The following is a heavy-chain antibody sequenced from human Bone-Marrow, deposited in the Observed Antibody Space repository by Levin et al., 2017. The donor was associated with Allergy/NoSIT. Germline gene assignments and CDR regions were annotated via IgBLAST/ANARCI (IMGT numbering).Heavy chain of an antibody. V-gene: IGHV3-23*01. D-gene: IGHD6-19*01. CDR3: AKRPKQSRRMDV. Sequence: SCAASGFTFSSYAMSWVRQAPGKGLEWVSAISGSGGSTYYADSVKGRFTISRDNSKNTLYLQMNSLRAEDTAVYYCAKRPKQSRRMDVWGQGTTVTVSS. CDR2: ISGSGGST. J-gene: IGHJ6*02. CDR1: GFTFSSYA.